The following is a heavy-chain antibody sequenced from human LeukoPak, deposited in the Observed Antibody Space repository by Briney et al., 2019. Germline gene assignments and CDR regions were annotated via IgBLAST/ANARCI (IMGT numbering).Heavy chain of an antibody. J-gene: IGHJ5*02. CDR1: GGSISTSSYY. V-gene: IGHV4-39*07. CDR3: ARVDVVVPAAIGINWFDP. Sequence: SETLSLTCTVSGGSISTSSYYWGWIRQPPGKGLEWIASMYYIGSTYYNPSLKSRVTISVDTSKNQFSLKLSSVTAADTAVYYCARVDVVVPAAIGINWFDPWGQGTLVTVSS. D-gene: IGHD2-2*02. CDR2: MYYIGST.